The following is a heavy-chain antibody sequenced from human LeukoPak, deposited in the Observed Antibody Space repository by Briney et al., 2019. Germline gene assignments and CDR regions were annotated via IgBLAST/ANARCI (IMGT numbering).Heavy chain of an antibody. D-gene: IGHD3-22*01. J-gene: IGHJ4*02. Sequence: ASETLSLTCAVYGGSFSGYYWSWIRQPPGKGLEWIGEINHSGSTNYNPSLKSRVTISVDTSKNQFSLKLSSVTAADTAVYYCARHSEVNYYDSSGSVDYWGQGTLVTVSS. CDR2: INHSGST. V-gene: IGHV4-34*01. CDR1: GGSFSGYY. CDR3: ARHSEVNYYDSSGSVDY.